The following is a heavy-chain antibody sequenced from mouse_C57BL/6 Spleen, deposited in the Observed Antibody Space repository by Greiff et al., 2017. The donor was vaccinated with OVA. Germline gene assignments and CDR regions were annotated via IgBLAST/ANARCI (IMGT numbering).Heavy chain of an antibody. Sequence: EVNVVESGGGLVKPGGSLKLSCAASGFTFSDYGMHWVRQAPEKGLEWVAYISSGSSTIYYADTVTGRFTISRDNAKNTLFLQMTSLRSEDTAMYYGAMITTVVGDYLEYWGQGTTLTVSS. CDR3: AMITTVVGDYLEY. CDR2: ISSGSSTI. J-gene: IGHJ2*01. CDR1: GFTFSDYG. D-gene: IGHD1-1*01. V-gene: IGHV5-17*01.